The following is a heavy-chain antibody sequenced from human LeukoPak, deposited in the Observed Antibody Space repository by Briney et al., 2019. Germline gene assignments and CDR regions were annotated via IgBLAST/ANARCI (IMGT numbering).Heavy chain of an antibody. J-gene: IGHJ3*02. CDR2: ISSSSSYI. Sequence: GGSLRLSCAASGFTFSSYSMNWVRQAPGKGLEWVSSISSSSSYIYYADSVKGRFTISRDNAKNSLYLQMNSLRAEDTAVYYCALAVAGVDDAFDIWGQGTMVTVSS. CDR3: ALAVAGVDDAFDI. D-gene: IGHD6-19*01. CDR1: GFTFSSYS. V-gene: IGHV3-21*01.